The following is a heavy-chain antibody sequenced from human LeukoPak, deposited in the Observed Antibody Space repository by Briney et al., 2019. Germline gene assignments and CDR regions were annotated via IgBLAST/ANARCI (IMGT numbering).Heavy chain of an antibody. V-gene: IGHV3-20*04. CDR2: INWCGGST. Sequence: GGALRLSCTASGFAFDEHGMSWVRQVPGKGLEWVSGINWCGGSTGYSDPVRGRFTISRDNAKNSLYLQMDSLRAEDTALYYCARAPITSPFYFDCWGQGTLVTVSS. CDR1: GFAFDEHG. CDR3: ARAPITSPFYFDC. J-gene: IGHJ4*02. D-gene: IGHD2-2*01.